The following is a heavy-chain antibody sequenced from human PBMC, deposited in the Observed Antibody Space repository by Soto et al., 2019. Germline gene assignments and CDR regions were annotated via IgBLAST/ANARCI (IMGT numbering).Heavy chain of an antibody. CDR1: GGSFSGYY. Sequence: SETLSLTCAVYGGSFSGYYWSWIRQPPGKGLEWIGEINHSGSTNYNPSLKSRVTISVDTSKNQFSLKLSSVTAADTAVYYCARGVHHYGSGSYLYYFDYWGQGTLVTVSS. D-gene: IGHD3-10*01. CDR3: ARGVHHYGSGSYLYYFDY. CDR2: INHSGST. J-gene: IGHJ4*02. V-gene: IGHV4-34*01.